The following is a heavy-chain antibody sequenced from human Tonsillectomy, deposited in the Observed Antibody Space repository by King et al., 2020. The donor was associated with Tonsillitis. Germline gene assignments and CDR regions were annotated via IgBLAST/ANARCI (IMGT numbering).Heavy chain of an antibody. V-gene: IGHV3-21*01. D-gene: IGHD3-9*01. CDR2: ISSSSGYI. Sequence: VQLVESGGGLVKPGGSLRLSCAASGFNFNTYTMNWVRQAPGKGLEWVSSISSSSGYIYYADSVKGRFTISRDNGNNSMYLQMNSLRDEDTAVYYCARDDDYVILTGYDYWGQGTLVTVSS. CDR1: GFNFNTYT. J-gene: IGHJ4*02. CDR3: ARDDDYVILTGYDY.